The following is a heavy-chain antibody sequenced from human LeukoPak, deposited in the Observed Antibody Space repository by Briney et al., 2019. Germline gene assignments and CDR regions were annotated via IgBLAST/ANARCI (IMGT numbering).Heavy chain of an antibody. CDR2: IYYSGST. Sequence: SETLSLTCAVSGVSISSYYWRWVRQPPGKGLEWIGYIYYSGSTNYNPSLKSRVTISIDTSKNQFSLKLPSVTAADTAVYYCASTRYSSGWYYFDYWGRGTLVTVSS. CDR1: GVSISSYY. CDR3: ASTRYSSGWYYFDY. J-gene: IGHJ4*02. V-gene: IGHV4-59*01. D-gene: IGHD6-13*01.